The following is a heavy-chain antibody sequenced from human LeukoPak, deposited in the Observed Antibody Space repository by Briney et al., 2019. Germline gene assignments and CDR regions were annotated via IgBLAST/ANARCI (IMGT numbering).Heavy chain of an antibody. CDR3: ASSDYGGNSGADY. Sequence: SETLSLTCAVYGGSFSGYYWSWIRQPPGKGLEWIGEINHSGSTNYNPSLKSRVTISVDTSKNQFSLKLSSVTAADRAVYYCASSDYGGNSGADYWGQGTLVTVSS. J-gene: IGHJ4*02. CDR2: INHSGST. D-gene: IGHD4-23*01. CDR1: GGSFSGYY. V-gene: IGHV4-34*01.